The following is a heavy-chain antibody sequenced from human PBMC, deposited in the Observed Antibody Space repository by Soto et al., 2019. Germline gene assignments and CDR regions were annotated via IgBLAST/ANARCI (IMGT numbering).Heavy chain of an antibody. CDR2: IFPSGTT. CDR1: GGSLSGATYS. CDR3: ARSREFDY. J-gene: IGHJ4*02. Sequence: QVQLRESGSGLVKPLETLSLTCSVSGGSLSGATYSWNWIRQPPGKGLEWIGYIFPSGTTYYNPSLKSRVTISIDVSKNQFSLSLRSLTAADTAVYYCARSREFDYWSQGTLVTVSS. V-gene: IGHV4-30-2*01.